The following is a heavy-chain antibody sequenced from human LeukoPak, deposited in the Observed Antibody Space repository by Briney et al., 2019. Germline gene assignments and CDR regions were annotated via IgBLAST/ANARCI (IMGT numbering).Heavy chain of an antibody. Sequence: SVKVSCKASGGTFSSYAISWVRQAPGQGLEWMGGIIPIFGTANYAQKFQGRVTITADKSTSTAYMELSSLRSEDTAVYYCASQSGSGSYRFDYWGQGTLVTVSS. D-gene: IGHD3-10*01. CDR2: IIPIFGTA. CDR3: ASQSGSGSYRFDY. J-gene: IGHJ4*02. CDR1: GGTFSSYA. V-gene: IGHV1-69*06.